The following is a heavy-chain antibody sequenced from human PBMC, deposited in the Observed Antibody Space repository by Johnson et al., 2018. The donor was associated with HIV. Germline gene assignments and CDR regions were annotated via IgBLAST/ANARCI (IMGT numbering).Heavy chain of an antibody. J-gene: IGHJ3*02. CDR1: GFTFSSYG. CDR2: ISYDGSNK. CDR3: VRDQGSGWPSNAFDI. Sequence: QVQLVESGGGLVQPGRSLRLSCAASGFTFSSYGMHWVRQAPGKGLEWVAVISYDGSNKYYADSVKGRFTISRDNSKNTLYLQMNSLRAEDTAVYYCVRDQGSGWPSNAFDIWGRGTRVTVSS. V-gene: IGHV3-30*03. D-gene: IGHD6-19*01.